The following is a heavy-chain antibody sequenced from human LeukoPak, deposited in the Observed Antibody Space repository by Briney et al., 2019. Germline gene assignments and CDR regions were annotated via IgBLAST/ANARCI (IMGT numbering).Heavy chain of an antibody. D-gene: IGHD3-10*01. CDR2: INHDGSST. V-gene: IGHV3-74*01. CDR1: GFTFSTFW. Sequence: LTGGSLRLSCATSGFTFSTFWMHWVRQAPGKGLVWVSRINHDGSSTNYADSVKGRFTISRDNAKNTLYLQMNSLRAEDTAVYYCARGVRGVITYYYYYYMDVWGKGTTVTVSS. J-gene: IGHJ6*03. CDR3: ARGVRGVITYYYYYYMDV.